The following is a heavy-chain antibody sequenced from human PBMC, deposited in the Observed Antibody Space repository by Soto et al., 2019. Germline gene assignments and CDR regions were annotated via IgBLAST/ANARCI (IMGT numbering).Heavy chain of an antibody. V-gene: IGHV3-21*01. CDR1: GFTFSSYS. CDR3: ARGGFGRITMIVQRKFDY. Sequence: PGGSLRLSCAASGFTFSSYSMNWVRQAPGKGLEWVSSISSSSSYIYYADSVKGRFTISRDNAKNSLYLQMNSLRAEDTAVYYCARGGFGRITMIVQRKFDYWGQGTLVTVSS. D-gene: IGHD3-22*01. J-gene: IGHJ4*02. CDR2: ISSSSSYI.